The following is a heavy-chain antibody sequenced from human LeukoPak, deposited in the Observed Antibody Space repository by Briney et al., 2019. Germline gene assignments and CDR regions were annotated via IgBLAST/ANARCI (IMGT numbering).Heavy chain of an antibody. D-gene: IGHD2-2*01. Sequence: KPGGSLRLSCAASGFTFSDYYMSWIRQAPGKGLEWVSYISSSGSTIYYADSVKGRFTISRDNAKNPLYLQTNSLRAEDTAVYYCARDNRGYCSSTSCYDDYYYYGMDVWGQGTTVTVSS. CDR3: ARDNRGYCSSTSCYDDYYYYGMDV. V-gene: IGHV3-11*01. J-gene: IGHJ6*02. CDR1: GFTFSDYY. CDR2: ISSSGSTI.